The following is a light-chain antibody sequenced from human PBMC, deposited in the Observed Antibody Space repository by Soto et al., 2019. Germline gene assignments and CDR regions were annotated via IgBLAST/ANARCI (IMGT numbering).Light chain of an antibody. Sequence: EIVLTQSPATLSLSPGERATLSCRASQSVSSYLAWYQQKPGQAPRLLIYDASNRATGIPARFSGSGSGTDFTVTIRSLEPEDFVVYYCQQRSNWPPTFGPGTKVDIK. J-gene: IGKJ3*01. CDR2: DAS. CDR3: QQRSNWPPT. V-gene: IGKV3-11*01. CDR1: QSVSSY.